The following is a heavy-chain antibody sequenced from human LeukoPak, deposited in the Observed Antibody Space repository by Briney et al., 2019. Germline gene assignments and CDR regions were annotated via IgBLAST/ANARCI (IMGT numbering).Heavy chain of an antibody. CDR1: GFTFDDYG. Sequence: GGSLRLSCAASGFTFDDYGISWVRQAPGKGLEWVSGINWNGGSTDYADSVKGRFTISRDNAKNSLYLQMDSLRAEDTALYYCARRESTYQNYYYFYYMDVWGKGTTATVSS. J-gene: IGHJ6*03. V-gene: IGHV3-20*04. CDR2: INWNGGST. CDR3: ARRESTYQNYYYFYYMDV.